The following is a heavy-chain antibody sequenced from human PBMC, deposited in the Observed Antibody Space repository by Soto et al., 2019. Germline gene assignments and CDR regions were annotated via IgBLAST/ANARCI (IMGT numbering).Heavy chain of an antibody. CDR1: GGTFSSYI. V-gene: IGHV1-69*02. J-gene: IGHJ4*02. CDR2: IIPILGIA. D-gene: IGHD3-10*01. CDR3: AGGYGSGSYAVDY. Sequence: QVQLVQSGAEVKKPGSSVKVSCKASGGTFSSYIISWVRQAPGQGLEWMGRIIPILGIANYAQKFQGRVTITADKSTSTAYMELSSLRSEDTAVYYCAGGYGSGSYAVDYWGQGTLVTVSS.